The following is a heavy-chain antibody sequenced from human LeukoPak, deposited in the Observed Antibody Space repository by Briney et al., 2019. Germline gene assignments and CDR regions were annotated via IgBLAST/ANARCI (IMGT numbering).Heavy chain of an antibody. D-gene: IGHD3-22*01. CDR3: ARVYDSSGYYYYYGMDV. Sequence: ASVKVSCKASGYTFTSYYMHWVRQAPGQGLEWMGIINPSGGSTTYAQKFQGRVTVSRDTSTSTVYMELSSLRSEDTAAYYCARVYDSSGYYYYYGMDVWGQGTTVTVSS. CDR1: GYTFTSYY. J-gene: IGHJ6*02. V-gene: IGHV1-46*01. CDR2: INPSGGST.